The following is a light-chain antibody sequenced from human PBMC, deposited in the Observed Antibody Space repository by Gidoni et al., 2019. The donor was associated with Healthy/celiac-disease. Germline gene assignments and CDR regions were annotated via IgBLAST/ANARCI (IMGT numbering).Light chain of an antibody. J-gene: IGKJ4*01. CDR3: QQRSNWPG. CDR1: QSVSSY. CDR2: DAS. V-gene: IGKV3-11*01. Sequence: IVFTQSPATLSLSPGERATLSCRASQSVSSYLAWYQQKPGQAPRLLIYDASNRATGIPARFSGSGSGTDFTRTISSLEPEDFAVYYCQQRSNWPGFGGGTKVEIK.